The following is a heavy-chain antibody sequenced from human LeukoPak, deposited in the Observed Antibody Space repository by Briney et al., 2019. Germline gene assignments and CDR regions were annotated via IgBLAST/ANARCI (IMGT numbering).Heavy chain of an antibody. CDR3: ARVRAVAGTPPDY. CDR2: IHYSGST. V-gene: IGHV4-38-2*02. J-gene: IGHJ4*02. Sequence: SETLPLTCSVSGYSISSGYYWGWIRQPPGKGLEWIGSIHYSGSTYYNPSLKSRVTISVDTSKNQFSLKMRSVTAADTAVYYCARVRAVAGTPPDYWGQGTLVTVSS. D-gene: IGHD6-19*01. CDR1: GYSISSGYY.